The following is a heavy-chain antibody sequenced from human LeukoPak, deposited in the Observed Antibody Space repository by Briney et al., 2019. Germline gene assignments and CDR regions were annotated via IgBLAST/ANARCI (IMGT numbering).Heavy chain of an antibody. Sequence: ASVKVSCKASGGTFSSYAISWVRQAPGQGLEWMGGIIPIFGTANYAQKFQGRVTMTRDTSISTAYMELSRLRSDDTAVYYCARAGGGDCCDPLDYWGQGTLVTVSS. CDR2: IIPIFGTA. J-gene: IGHJ4*02. CDR1: GGTFSSYA. D-gene: IGHD2-21*02. CDR3: ARAGGGDCCDPLDY. V-gene: IGHV1-69*05.